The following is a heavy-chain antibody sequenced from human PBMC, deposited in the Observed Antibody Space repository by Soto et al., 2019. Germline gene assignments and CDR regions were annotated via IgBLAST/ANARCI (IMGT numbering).Heavy chain of an antibody. D-gene: IGHD3-10*01. V-gene: IGHV4-59*08. CDR3: ARFYMTPYFNWLDP. CDR1: GGSISSYY. J-gene: IGHJ5*02. Sequence: PSETLSLTCTVSGGSISSYYWSWIRQPPGKGLEWIGYIYYSGSTNYNPSLKSRVTISVDTSKNQFSLKLSSVTAADTAVYYCARFYMTPYFNWLDPWGQGTLVTVSS. CDR2: IYYSGST.